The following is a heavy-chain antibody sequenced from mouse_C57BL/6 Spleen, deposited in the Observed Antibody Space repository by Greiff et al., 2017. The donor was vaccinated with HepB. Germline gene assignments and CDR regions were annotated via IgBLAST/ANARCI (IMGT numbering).Heavy chain of an antibody. D-gene: IGHD1-1*01. V-gene: IGHV1-61*01. CDR3: ARRTVVAYYYAMDY. CDR2: IYPSDSET. J-gene: IGHJ4*01. Sequence: QVQLQQPGAELVRPGSSVKLSCKASGYTFTSYWMDWVKQRPGQGLEWIGNIYPSDSETHYNQKFKDKATLTVDKSSSTAYMQLSSLTSEDSAVYYCARRTVVAYYYAMDYWGQGTSVTVSS. CDR1: GYTFTSYW.